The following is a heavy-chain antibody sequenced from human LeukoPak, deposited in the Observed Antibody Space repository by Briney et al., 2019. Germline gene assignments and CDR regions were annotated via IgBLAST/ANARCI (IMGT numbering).Heavy chain of an antibody. D-gene: IGHD3-10*01. Sequence: SETLPLTCTVSGGSISSYYWSWIRQPPGKGLEWIGYIYYSGSTNYNPSLKSRVTISVDTSKNQFSLKLSSVTAADTAVYYCARFIRGVIITKSWFDPWGQGTLVTVSS. CDR1: GGSISSYY. J-gene: IGHJ5*02. CDR2: IYYSGST. CDR3: ARFIRGVIITKSWFDP. V-gene: IGHV4-59*08.